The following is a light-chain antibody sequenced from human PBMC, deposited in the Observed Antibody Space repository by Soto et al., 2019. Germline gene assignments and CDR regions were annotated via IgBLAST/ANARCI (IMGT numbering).Light chain of an antibody. CDR1: QSVSSSY. CDR2: GAT. V-gene: IGKV3-15*01. Sequence: PGERVTLSCRASQSVSSSYLTWYQQKPGQAPRLLIYGATTRATGIPARFSGSGSGTEFTLTISSLQSEDFAAYYCQQYNNWPRTFGQGTKVDIK. CDR3: QQYNNWPRT. J-gene: IGKJ1*01.